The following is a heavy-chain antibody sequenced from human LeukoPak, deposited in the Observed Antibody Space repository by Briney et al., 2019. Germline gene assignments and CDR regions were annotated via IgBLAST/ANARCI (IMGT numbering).Heavy chain of an antibody. CDR3: ARDGPGYSFDY. V-gene: IGHV3-48*03. CDR2: ISTSGSTI. CDR1: GFTFSGYE. D-gene: IGHD5-18*01. J-gene: IGHJ4*02. Sequence: PGGSLRLSCAAPGFTFSGYEMNWVRQAPGKGLEWVSCISTSGSTIYYADSVKGRFTISRDNARNSLYLQMNSLRAEDTAIYYCARDGPGYSFDYWGQGTLVTVSS.